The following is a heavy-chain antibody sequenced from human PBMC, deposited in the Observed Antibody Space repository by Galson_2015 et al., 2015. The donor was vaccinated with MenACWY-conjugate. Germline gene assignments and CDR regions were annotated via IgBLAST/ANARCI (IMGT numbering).Heavy chain of an antibody. J-gene: IGHJ4*02. D-gene: IGHD6-13*01. CDR2: IYYSGST. Sequence: SETLSLTCTVSGGSISISSYYWGWILQPPGKGLEWIGSIYYSGSTYYNPSLKSRVTISIDTSKNQVSLKLSSVTAADTAVYYCARGSLYSSSWYSPFDYWGQGTLVTVSS. V-gene: IGHV4-39*07. CDR1: GGSISISSYY. CDR3: ARGSLYSSSWYSPFDY.